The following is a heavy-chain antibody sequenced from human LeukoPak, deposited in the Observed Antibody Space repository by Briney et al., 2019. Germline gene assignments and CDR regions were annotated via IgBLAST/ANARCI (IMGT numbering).Heavy chain of an antibody. J-gene: IGHJ4*02. CDR3: ARATTDYGSGSYWLDY. CDR2: ISYSGNT. CDR1: GGSISSSDFY. D-gene: IGHD3-10*01. Sequence: SETLSLTCTVSGGSISSSDFYWGWIRQPPGKGLEWIGSISYSGNTYYNPSLKSRVTISVDRSKNQFSLKLSSVTAADTAVYYCARATTDYGSGSYWLDYWGQGTLVTVSS. V-gene: IGHV4-39*07.